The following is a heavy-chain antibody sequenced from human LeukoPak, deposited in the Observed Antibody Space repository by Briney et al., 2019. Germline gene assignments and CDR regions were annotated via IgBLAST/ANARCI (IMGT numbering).Heavy chain of an antibody. V-gene: IGHV4-39*01. J-gene: IGHJ4*02. D-gene: IGHD1-26*01. CDR2: IHYTGST. CDR3: ARHPSGSSFDY. Sequence: SETLSLTCSVSGGFIRSSSYYWGWIRQPPRKGLEWIGTIHYTGSTYYTPSLKSRVTVSVDTSNNQFSLKVSSVTAADTAVYYCARHPSGSSFDYWGQGTLVTVSS. CDR1: GGFIRSSSYY.